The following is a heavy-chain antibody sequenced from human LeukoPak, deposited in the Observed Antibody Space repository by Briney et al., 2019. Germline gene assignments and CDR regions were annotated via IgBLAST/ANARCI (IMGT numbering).Heavy chain of an antibody. J-gene: IGHJ6*02. CDR1: GYSFTSYW. V-gene: IGHV5-10-1*01. Sequence: GESLEISCKGSGYSFTSYWISWVRQMPGKGLEWMGRIDPSDSYTNYSPSFQGHVTISADKSISTAYLQWSSLKASDTAMYYCARHASTYSSSSPGYYYYYGMDVWGQGTTVTVSS. CDR2: IDPSDSYT. D-gene: IGHD6-6*01. CDR3: ARHASTYSSSSPGYYYYYGMDV.